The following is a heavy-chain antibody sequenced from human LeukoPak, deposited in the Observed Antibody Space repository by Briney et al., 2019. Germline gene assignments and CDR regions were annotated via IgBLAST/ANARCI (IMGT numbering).Heavy chain of an antibody. Sequence: SETLSLTCTVSGGSITNRTDHWAWIRQPPGKGLEWIGYIYYSGSTNYNPSLKSRVTISVDTSKNQFSLKLSSVTAADTAVYYCATALDSSGYNGDAFDIWGQGTMVTVSS. CDR1: GGSITNRTDH. CDR2: IYYSGST. J-gene: IGHJ3*02. CDR3: ATALDSSGYNGDAFDI. V-gene: IGHV4-61*05. D-gene: IGHD3-22*01.